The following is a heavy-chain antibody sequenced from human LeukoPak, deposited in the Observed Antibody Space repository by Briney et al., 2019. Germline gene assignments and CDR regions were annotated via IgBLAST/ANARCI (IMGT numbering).Heavy chain of an antibody. CDR3: ARDYGDTFDY. D-gene: IGHD4-17*01. CDR1: GGSISSGSYY. J-gene: IGHJ4*02. Sequence: PSETLSLTCTVSGGSISSGSYYWSWLRQPAGKGLEWIGRIYTSGSTNYNPSLKSRVTISVDTSKNQFSLKLSSVTAADTAVYYCARDYGDTFDYWGQGTLVTVSS. V-gene: IGHV4-61*02. CDR2: IYTSGST.